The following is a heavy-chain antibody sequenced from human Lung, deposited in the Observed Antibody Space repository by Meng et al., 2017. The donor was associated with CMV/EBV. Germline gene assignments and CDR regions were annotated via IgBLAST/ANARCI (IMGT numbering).Heavy chain of an antibody. CDR2: INHSGST. CDR1: GGSFSGYY. J-gene: IGHJ5*02. Sequence: SETLSLXXAVYGGSFSGYYWSWIRQPPGKGLEWIGEINHSGSTNYNPSLKSRVTISVDTSKNQFSLKLSSVTAADTAVYYCASASSGWYNNWFDPWGQGPLVAVSS. D-gene: IGHD6-19*01. V-gene: IGHV4-34*01. CDR3: ASASSGWYNNWFDP.